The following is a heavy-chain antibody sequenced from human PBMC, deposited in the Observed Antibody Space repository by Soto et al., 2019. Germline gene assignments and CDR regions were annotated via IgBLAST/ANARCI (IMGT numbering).Heavy chain of an antibody. CDR1: GFTFSSYS. V-gene: IGHV3-21*01. Sequence: GGSLRLSCAASGFTFSSYSMNWVRQAPGKGLEWVSSISSSSSYIYYADSVKGRFTISRDNAKNSLYLQMNSLRAEDTAVYYCARAAAAFYAFDIWGQGTMVTVSS. J-gene: IGHJ3*02. CDR2: ISSSSSYI. D-gene: IGHD6-13*01. CDR3: ARAAAAFYAFDI.